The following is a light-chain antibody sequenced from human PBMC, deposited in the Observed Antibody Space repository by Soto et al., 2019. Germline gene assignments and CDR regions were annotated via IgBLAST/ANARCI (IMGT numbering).Light chain of an antibody. J-gene: IGKJ1*01. CDR1: HNVSSNY. CDR3: QQYGISPT. Sequence: EIVLTQSPGTLSLSPGERATLSCRSSHNVSSNYLAWYQQKPGQAPRLLIYDVSSRATGIPDRFSGSGSGTDFTLTISRLEPVDFAVSYCQQYGISPTFGQGTKVEIK. V-gene: IGKV3-20*01. CDR2: DVS.